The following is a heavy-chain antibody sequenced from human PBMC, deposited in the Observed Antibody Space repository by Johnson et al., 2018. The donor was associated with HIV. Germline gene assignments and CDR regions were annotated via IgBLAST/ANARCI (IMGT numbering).Heavy chain of an antibody. V-gene: IGHV3-30-3*01. CDR1: GFTFSSYA. Sequence: QVQLVESGGGVVQPGRSLRLSCAASGFTFSSYAMHWVRQAPGKGLEWVAVISYDGRNKYYADSVKGRFTISRDNSKNTLYLQMNSLRAEDTAVYYCASDSSGYDERGEKDAFDIWGQGTMVTVSS. D-gene: IGHD3-22*01. CDR2: ISYDGRNK. J-gene: IGHJ3*02. CDR3: ASDSSGYDERGEKDAFDI.